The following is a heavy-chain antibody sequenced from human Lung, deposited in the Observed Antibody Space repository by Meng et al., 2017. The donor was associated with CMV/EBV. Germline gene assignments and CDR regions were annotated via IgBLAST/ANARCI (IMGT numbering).Heavy chain of an antibody. CDR1: VLTCAICE. CDR3: IREVVGKRDY. CDR2: INNEGSIT. D-gene: IGHD1-1*01. J-gene: IGHJ4*02. Sequence: GWYLGLICAMSVLTCAICEINWVCQVPGNALVWSLRINNEGSITSNVYSVKGRLTIYRDIEKNKLYMQLSDFRGDDSAVYYCIREVVGKRDYWGQGTLVIVSS. V-gene: IGHV3-74*01.